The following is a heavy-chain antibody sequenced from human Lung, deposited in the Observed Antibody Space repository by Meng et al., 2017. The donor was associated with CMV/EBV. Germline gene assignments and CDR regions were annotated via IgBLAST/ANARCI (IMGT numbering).Heavy chain of an antibody. V-gene: IGHV1-46*01. D-gene: IGHD1-26*01. Sequence: ASXXVSCKASGYTFTSYYMNWVRQAPGQGLEWMGIINPSGGSTSYEQKFQGKVTMTRDTSTSTVYMELSSLRSENTAVYYWAGGWGGNYYDNWGQGTLVTVSS. CDR2: INPSGGST. CDR1: GYTFTSYY. CDR3: AGGWGGNYYDN. J-gene: IGHJ4*02.